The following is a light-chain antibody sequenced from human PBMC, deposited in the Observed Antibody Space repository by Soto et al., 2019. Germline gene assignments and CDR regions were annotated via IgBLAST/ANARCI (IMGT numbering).Light chain of an antibody. J-gene: IGKJ5*01. CDR3: QKYKSAPIT. V-gene: IGKV1-27*01. CDR2: DAS. CDR1: QGISNS. Sequence: DIQMTQSPSSLSASVGDRVTITCRASQGISNSLAWYQQQPGKAPKLLIYDASTLQSGVPSRFSGSGSGTDFTLTISSLQPEDVATYYCQKYKSAPITFGQGTRLEIK.